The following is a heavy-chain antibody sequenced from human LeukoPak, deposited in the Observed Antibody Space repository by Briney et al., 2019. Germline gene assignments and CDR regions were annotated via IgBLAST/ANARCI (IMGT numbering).Heavy chain of an antibody. CDR2: IWYDGSNK. D-gene: IGHD6-19*01. CDR1: GFTFSSYG. CDR3: ARENPVASDAFDI. Sequence: GGSLRLSCAASGFTFSSYGMHWVRQAPGKGLEWVAVIWYDGSNKYYADSVKGRFTISRDNSKNTLYLQMNSLRAEDTAVYYCARENPVASDAFDIRGQGTMVTVSS. V-gene: IGHV3-33*01. J-gene: IGHJ3*02.